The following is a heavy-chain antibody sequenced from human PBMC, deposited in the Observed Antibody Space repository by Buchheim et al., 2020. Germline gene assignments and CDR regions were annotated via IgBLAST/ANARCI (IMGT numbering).Heavy chain of an antibody. V-gene: IGHV3-7*01. CDR3: ARESEYSSSIDY. J-gene: IGHJ4*02. Sequence: EVQLVESGGGLVQPGGSLRLSCAASGSTFNNYWMSWVRQAPGKGLEWVANIKQDGSEKYYVDSVKGRFTISRDNAKNSLYLQMNSLRAEDTAVYYCARESEYSSSIDYWGQGTL. CDR1: GSTFNNYW. CDR2: IKQDGSEK. D-gene: IGHD6-13*01.